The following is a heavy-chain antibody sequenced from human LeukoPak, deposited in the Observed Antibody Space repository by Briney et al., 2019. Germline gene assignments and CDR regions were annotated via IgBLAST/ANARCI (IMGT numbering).Heavy chain of an antibody. D-gene: IGHD1-26*01. V-gene: IGHV4-30-4*08. CDR1: GGSISSGDYY. Sequence: SETLSLTCTVSGGSISSGDYYWNWIRQPPGKGLEWIGYIYDSGEVYYNPSLKSRVTISMDTSKNQFSLKLNSVTAADTAVYYCATPYSGGYHGLDIWGQGTMVTVSS. CDR2: IYDSGEV. CDR3: ATPYSGGYHGLDI. J-gene: IGHJ3*02.